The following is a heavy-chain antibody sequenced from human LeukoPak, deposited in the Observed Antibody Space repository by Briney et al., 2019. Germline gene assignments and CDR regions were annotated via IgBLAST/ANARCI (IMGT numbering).Heavy chain of an antibody. CDR3: AKSPLRFLEWLFFAY. CDR1: GFTLSSYA. D-gene: IGHD3-3*01. Sequence: PGGSLRLSCAASGFTLSSYAMSWVRQAPGKGLEWVSAISGSGGSTYYADSVKGRFTISRDNSKNTLYLKMNSLRAEDTAVYYCAKSPLRFLEWLFFAYWGQGTLVTVSS. CDR2: ISGSGGST. J-gene: IGHJ4*02. V-gene: IGHV3-23*01.